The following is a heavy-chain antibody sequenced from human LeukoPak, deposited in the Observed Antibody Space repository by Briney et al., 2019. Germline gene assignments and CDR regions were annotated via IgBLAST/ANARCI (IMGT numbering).Heavy chain of an antibody. Sequence: ASVKVSCKASGSTFTRWNFSWVRQAPGQGLEWMGWISTYNGDTKYAQKFQGRVTMTTDTSTSTTYMELRSLTSDDTAVYYCARDLDWVFDLWGRGTLVTVSS. CDR2: ISTYNGDT. D-gene: IGHD3-9*01. CDR1: GSTFTRWN. J-gene: IGHJ2*01. V-gene: IGHV1-18*01. CDR3: ARDLDWVFDL.